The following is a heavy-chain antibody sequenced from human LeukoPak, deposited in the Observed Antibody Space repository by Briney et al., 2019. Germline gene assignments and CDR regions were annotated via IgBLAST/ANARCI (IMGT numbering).Heavy chain of an antibody. Sequence: PGGSLRLSCAASGFTFSSYSMNWVRQAPGKGLEWVSYISSSSSTIYYADSVKGRFTISRDNAKNSLYLQMNSLRAEDTAVYYCAREPGSRIRITMVREAIDYWGQGTLVTVSS. CDR1: GFTFSSYS. CDR2: ISSSSSTI. D-gene: IGHD3-10*01. V-gene: IGHV3-48*01. J-gene: IGHJ4*02. CDR3: AREPGSRIRITMVREAIDY.